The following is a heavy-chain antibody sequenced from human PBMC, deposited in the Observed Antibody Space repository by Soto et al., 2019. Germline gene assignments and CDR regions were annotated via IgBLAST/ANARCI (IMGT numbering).Heavy chain of an antibody. J-gene: IGHJ4*02. D-gene: IGHD3-3*01. CDR2: ISYDGSNK. Sequence: QVQLVESGGGVVQPGRSLRLSCAASGFPFSSYDMHWVRQAPGKGLAWVAVISYDGSNKYYADSVKGRFTISRDNSKNTLYLQMNSLRAEDTAVYYWARVAPPIFGKEYRTRLDYWCQGTLVTVSS. V-gene: IGHV3-30-3*01. CDR1: GFPFSSYD. CDR3: ARVAPPIFGKEYRTRLDY.